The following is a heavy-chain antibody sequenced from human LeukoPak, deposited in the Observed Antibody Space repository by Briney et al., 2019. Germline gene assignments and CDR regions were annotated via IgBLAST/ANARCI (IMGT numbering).Heavy chain of an antibody. Sequence: PSETLSLTCTVSGGSISSSSYYWGWIRQPPGKGLEWIGTISYSGSTYYNPSLKSRVTISVDTSTNQFSLKLSSVTAADTAVYYCARRYYYDSSGYYYHYDYWGQGTLVTVSS. CDR3: ARRYYYDSSGYYYHYDY. V-gene: IGHV4-39*01. D-gene: IGHD3-22*01. CDR2: ISYSGST. CDR1: GGSISSSSYY. J-gene: IGHJ4*02.